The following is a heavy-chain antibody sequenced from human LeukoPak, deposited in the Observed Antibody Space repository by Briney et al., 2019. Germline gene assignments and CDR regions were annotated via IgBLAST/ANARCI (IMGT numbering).Heavy chain of an antibody. CDR2: INSDGSST. D-gene: IGHD3-10*01. Sequence: GGSLSLSCAASGVTFSSYWMHWVRQAPGKGLVWVSRINSDGSSTSYADSVKGRFTISRDNAKTTLYLQMNSLRAEDTAVYYCAYYYGSGSTRGYYFDYWGQGTLVTVSS. CDR1: GVTFSSYW. J-gene: IGHJ4*02. CDR3: AYYYGSGSTRGYYFDY. V-gene: IGHV3-74*01.